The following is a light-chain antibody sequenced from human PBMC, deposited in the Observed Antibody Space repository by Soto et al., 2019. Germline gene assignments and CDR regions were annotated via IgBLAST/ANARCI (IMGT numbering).Light chain of an antibody. CDR2: GTS. CDR1: QSVSSR. J-gene: IGKJ3*01. CDR3: QQYGDSPL. V-gene: IGKV3-20*01. Sequence: EIGLSQSAATLSLSPGERATLSCRASQSVSSRLGCYQQKPGQAPRLLIYGTSSRATGIPDRFSGSGSGTDFTLTISRLEPEDFAVYYCQQYGDSPLFGPGTKVDIK.